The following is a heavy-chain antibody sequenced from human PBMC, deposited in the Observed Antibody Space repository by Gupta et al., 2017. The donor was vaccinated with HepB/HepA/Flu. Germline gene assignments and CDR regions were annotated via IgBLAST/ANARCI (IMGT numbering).Heavy chain of an antibody. V-gene: IGHV4-31*03. D-gene: IGHD4-23*01. Sequence: QVQLQESGPGLVKPSQTLSLTCTVSGGSISSGGYYWSWIRQHPGKGLEWIGYIYYSGSTYYNPSLKSRVTISVDTSKNQFSLKLSSVTAADTAVYYCARDSTVVRRGNYYYYGMDVWGQGTTVTVSS. J-gene: IGHJ6*02. CDR2: IYYSGST. CDR3: ARDSTVVRRGNYYYYGMDV. CDR1: GGSISSGGYY.